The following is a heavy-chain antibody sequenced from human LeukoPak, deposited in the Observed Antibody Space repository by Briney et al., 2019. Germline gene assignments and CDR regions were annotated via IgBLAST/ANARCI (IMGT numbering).Heavy chain of an antibody. V-gene: IGHV5-51*01. J-gene: IGHJ4*02. CDR3: ASSISRTGTKGANFDY. CDR2: IYPGDSDT. D-gene: IGHD1-7*01. CDR1: GYSFTSYW. Sequence: GESLKISCKGSGYSFTSYWIGWVRQMPGKGLEWMGIIYPGDSDTRYSPSFQGQVTISADKSISTAYLQWSSLKASDTAMYYCASSISRTGTKGANFDYWGQGTLVTVSS.